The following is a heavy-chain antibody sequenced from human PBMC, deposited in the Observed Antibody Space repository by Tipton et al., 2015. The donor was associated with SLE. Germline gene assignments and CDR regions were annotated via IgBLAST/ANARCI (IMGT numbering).Heavy chain of an antibody. J-gene: IGHJ6*03. CDR3: ARDCRDGYSPLYYYYMDV. Sequence: SLRLSCAASGFTFSSYEMNWVRQAPGKGLEWVSYISSGGSTIFYADSVKGRFTISRDNAKNSLYLQMNSLRAEDTAVYYCARDCRDGYSPLYYYYMDVWGKVTTVTVSS. CDR1: GFTFSSYE. CDR2: ISSGGSTI. V-gene: IGHV3-48*03. D-gene: IGHD5-24*01.